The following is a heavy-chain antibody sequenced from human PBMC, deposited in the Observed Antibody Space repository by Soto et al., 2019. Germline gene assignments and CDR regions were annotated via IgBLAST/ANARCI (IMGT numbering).Heavy chain of an antibody. CDR1: GGSISSYY. CDR2: IYYSGST. Sequence: ASETLSLTCTVSGGSISSYYWSWIRQPPGKGLEWIGYIYYSGSTNYNPSLKSRVTISVDTSKNQFSLKLSSVTAADTAVYYCARFDATLLFDPWGQGTLVTVSS. J-gene: IGHJ5*02. CDR3: ARFDATLLFDP. V-gene: IGHV4-59*08. D-gene: IGHD3-9*01.